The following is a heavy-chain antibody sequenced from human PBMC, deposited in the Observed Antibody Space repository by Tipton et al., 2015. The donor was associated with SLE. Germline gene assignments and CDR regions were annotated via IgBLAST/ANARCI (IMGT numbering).Heavy chain of an antibody. CDR2: IYSGGST. V-gene: IGHV3-53*04. J-gene: IGHJ3*02. CDR1: GFTVSSNY. Sequence: SLRLSCAASGFTVSSNYMSWVRQAPRKGLEWVSVIYSGGSTYYADSGKGRFTISRHNSKNTLYLQMNSLRAEDTAVYYCARDSRGYCSGGSCSDAFDIWGQGTMVPVSS. D-gene: IGHD2-15*01. CDR3: ARDSRGYCSGGSCSDAFDI.